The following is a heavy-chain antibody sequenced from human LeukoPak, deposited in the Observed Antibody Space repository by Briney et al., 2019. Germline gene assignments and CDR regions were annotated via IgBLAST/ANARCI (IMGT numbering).Heavy chain of an antibody. D-gene: IGHD4-23*01. Sequence: TGGSLRLSCAASGFTFSNYWMSWVRQAPGKGLEWVANIKEDGSEKYYVDSVKGRFTISRDNAKNSVYLQMNSLRAEDTAVYYCAREQYAGKDYWGQGNLVTVSS. CDR1: GFTFSNYW. V-gene: IGHV3-7*05. CDR3: AREQYAGKDY. J-gene: IGHJ4*02. CDR2: IKEDGSEK.